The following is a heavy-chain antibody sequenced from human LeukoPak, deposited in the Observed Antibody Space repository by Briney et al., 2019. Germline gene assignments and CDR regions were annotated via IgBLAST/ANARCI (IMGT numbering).Heavy chain of an antibody. D-gene: IGHD6-6*01. CDR3: ARDWGVSARPGYMDV. CDR1: GYSISTAYY. Sequence: SETLSLTCSVSGYSISTAYYWGWIRQPPGKGLEWIGTIHFSGSIYFNPSLKSRVTISRDTSKNQFSLRLSSVTAADTAVYYCARDWGVSARPGYMDVWGKGTTVTVSS. J-gene: IGHJ6*03. CDR2: IHFSGSI. V-gene: IGHV4-38-2*02.